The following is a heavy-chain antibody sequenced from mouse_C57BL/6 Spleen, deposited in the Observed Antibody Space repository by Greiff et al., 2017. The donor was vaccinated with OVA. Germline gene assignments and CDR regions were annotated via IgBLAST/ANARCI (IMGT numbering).Heavy chain of an antibody. J-gene: IGHJ4*01. CDR3: ARQDNYESMDY. V-gene: IGHV1-61*01. CDR2: IYPSDSET. D-gene: IGHD1-3*01. CDR1: GYTFTSSW. Sequence: QVQLQQPGAELVRPGSSVKLSCKASGYTFTSSWMDWVKQRPGQGLEWIGNIYPSDSETHYNQKFKDKATLTVDKSSSTAYMQLSSLTSEDSAVYYCARQDNYESMDYWGQGTSVTVSS.